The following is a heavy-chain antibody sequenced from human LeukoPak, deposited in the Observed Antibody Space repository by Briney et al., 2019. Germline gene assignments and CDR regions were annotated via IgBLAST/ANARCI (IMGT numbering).Heavy chain of an antibody. CDR2: ISESGAT. CDR1: GFTFSSYV. D-gene: IGHD3-10*01. V-gene: IGHV3-23*01. Sequence: GGSLRLSCAASGFTFSSYVMSWARQAPGKGLEWVSAISESGATFYADSVKGRFTISRDNSKNTLYLQMGSLRAEDTAIYYCAKVGSASSQYFDYWGQGTLVTVSS. J-gene: IGHJ4*02. CDR3: AKVGSASSQYFDY.